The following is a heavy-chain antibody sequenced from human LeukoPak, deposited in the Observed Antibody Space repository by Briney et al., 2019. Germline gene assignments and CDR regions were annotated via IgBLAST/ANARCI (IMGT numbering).Heavy chain of an antibody. V-gene: IGHV3-53*01. Sequence: PGGSLRLSCAASGFTFSSSWMHWVRQAPGKGLEWVSVIYSGGSTYYADSVKGRFTISRDNSKNTLYLQMNSLRAEDTAVYYCARAPPYSSGWYCFDYWGQGTLVTVSS. D-gene: IGHD6-19*01. CDR1: GFTFSSSW. CDR3: ARAPPYSSGWYCFDY. J-gene: IGHJ4*02. CDR2: IYSGGST.